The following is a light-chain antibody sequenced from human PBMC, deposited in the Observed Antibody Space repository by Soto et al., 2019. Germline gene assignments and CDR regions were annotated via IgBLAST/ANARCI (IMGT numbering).Light chain of an antibody. CDR1: SSNIGSTT. CDR3: AAWYDSLNGVV. J-gene: IGLJ3*02. V-gene: IGLV1-44*01. CDR2: NNN. Sequence: QSVLTQPPSASGTPGQRVTIACSGSSSNIGSTTVKWYQQLPGTAPKLLIYNNNQRPSGVPDRFSGSKSGTSASLAISGLQSEDEADYYCAAWYDSLNGVVYGGGTKVTDL.